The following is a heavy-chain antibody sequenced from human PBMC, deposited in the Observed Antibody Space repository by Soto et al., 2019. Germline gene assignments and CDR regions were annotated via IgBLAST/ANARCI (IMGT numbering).Heavy chain of an antibody. CDR1: GFSLSTSGVG. J-gene: IGHJ4*02. V-gene: IGHV2-5*02. D-gene: IGHD2-15*01. CDR3: AHLVVAGITYYFGS. CDR2: IYWDDDK. Sequence: QITLKESGPPLVKPTQTLTLTCTFSGFSLSTSGVGVGWIRPPPGNALEWLTFIYWDDDKRNSPFLKSRLTITEDTPKSQVVLTMTNMHPVDTATYYCAHLVVAGITYYFGSWGQGTLVTVSS.